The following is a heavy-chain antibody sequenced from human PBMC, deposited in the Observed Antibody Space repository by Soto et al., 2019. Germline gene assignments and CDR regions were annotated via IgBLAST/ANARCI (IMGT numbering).Heavy chain of an antibody. CDR2: ISYDGSNK. V-gene: IGHV3-30-3*01. CDR3: DRNGRVYGGSRGLNYYYYDMDV. D-gene: IGHD3-10*01. CDR1: GFTFSSYA. J-gene: IGHJ6*04. Sequence: GGSLRLSCAASGFTFSSYAMHWVRQAPGKGLEWVAVISYDGSNKYYADSVKGRFTISRDNSKNTLYLQMNSLRAEDTAVYYWDRNGRVYGGSRGLNYYYYDMDVWGKGTTVTVSS.